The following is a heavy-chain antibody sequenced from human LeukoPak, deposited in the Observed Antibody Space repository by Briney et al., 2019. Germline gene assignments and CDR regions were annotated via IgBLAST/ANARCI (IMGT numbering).Heavy chain of an antibody. CDR3: ARGTGYYYYYMDV. CDR2: IYYSGST. Sequence: SETLSLTCTVSGGSISSYYWSWIRQPPGKGLEWIGYIYYSGSTNYNPSLKSRVTISVDTSKNQFSLKLSSVTPADTAVYYCARGTGYYYYYMDVWGKGTTVTVSS. V-gene: IGHV4-59*01. J-gene: IGHJ6*03. CDR1: GGSISSYY.